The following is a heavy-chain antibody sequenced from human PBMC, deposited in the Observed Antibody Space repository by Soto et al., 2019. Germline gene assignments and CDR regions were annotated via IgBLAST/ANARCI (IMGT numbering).Heavy chain of an antibody. V-gene: IGHV3-30-3*01. Sequence: GGSLRLSCAASGFTFRNYAMHWVRQAPGKGLEWVAVISDDGINIYYADSVKGRFSISRGNSRNTLHLQMNSLRAGDTAVYYCARDWDYSDSSGYFDLWGQGTQVTVSS. CDR3: ARDWDYSDSSGYFDL. J-gene: IGHJ4*02. CDR1: GFTFRNYA. CDR2: ISDDGINI. D-gene: IGHD3-22*01.